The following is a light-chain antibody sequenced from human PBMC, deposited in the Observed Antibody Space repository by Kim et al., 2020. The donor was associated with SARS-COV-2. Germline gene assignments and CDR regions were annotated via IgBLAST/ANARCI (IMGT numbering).Light chain of an antibody. V-gene: IGKV1-5*03. Sequence: SSVGDRVTITCRASQSISSWLAWYQQKPGKAPKLLIYKASSLESGVPSRFSGSGSGTEFTLTISSLQPDDFATYYCQQYNSYPWTFGQGTKVEIK. CDR3: QQYNSYPWT. CDR2: KAS. J-gene: IGKJ1*01. CDR1: QSISSW.